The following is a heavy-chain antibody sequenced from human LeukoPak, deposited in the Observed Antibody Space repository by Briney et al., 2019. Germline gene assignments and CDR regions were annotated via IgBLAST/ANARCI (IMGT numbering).Heavy chain of an antibody. CDR1: GFTFSSYG. CDR3: AKSYNGYESKPDY. J-gene: IGHJ4*02. CDR2: ISYDGSNK. D-gene: IGHD5-12*01. V-gene: IGHV3-30*18. Sequence: GGSLRLSCAASGFTFSSYGMHWVRQAPGKGLEWVAVISYDGSNKYYADSVKGRFTISRDNSKNTLYLQMNSLRAEDTAVYYCAKSYNGYESKPDYWGQGTLVTVSS.